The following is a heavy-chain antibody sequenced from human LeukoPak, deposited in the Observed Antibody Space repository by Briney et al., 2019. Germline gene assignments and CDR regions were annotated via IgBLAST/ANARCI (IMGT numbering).Heavy chain of an antibody. CDR2: INHSGRN. CDR1: GGSFSGYY. J-gene: IGHJ5*02. D-gene: IGHD3-22*01. Sequence: PSETLSLTCAVYGGSFSGYYWSWIRQPPGKGLEWIGEINHSGRNNHNPSLKSRVTISVDTSKNQFSLKLSSVTAADTAVYYCASLVTRSLSSGYSDWFDPWGQGTLVTVSS. CDR3: ASLVTRSLSSGYSDWFDP. V-gene: IGHV4-34*01.